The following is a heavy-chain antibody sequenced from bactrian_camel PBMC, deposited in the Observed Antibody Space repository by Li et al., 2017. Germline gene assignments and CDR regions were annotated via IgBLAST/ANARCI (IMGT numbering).Heavy chain of an antibody. D-gene: IGHD3*01. V-gene: IGHV3S1*01. CDR1: GWYYRPYG. CDR2: IVSGGGSI. Sequence: HVQLVESGGGSVQAGGSLRLACVVSGWYYRPYGMAWFRQTPGKEREGVAAIVSGGGSINYAASVKGRFTISRDNAKDTLYLQMNSLNIEDAAVYYCALGSSRQATMTARGKGTQVTVS. J-gene: IGHJ4*01.